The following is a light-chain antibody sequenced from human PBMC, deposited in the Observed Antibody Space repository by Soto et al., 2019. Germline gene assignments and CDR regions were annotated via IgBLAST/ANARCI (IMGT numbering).Light chain of an antibody. CDR2: DTS. V-gene: IGKV3-11*01. CDR3: QKRSNWPIT. Sequence: EIVLTQSPGTLSLSPGKRATLSCRASQSVSNFLAWYQQKPGQAPRLLIYDTSNRATGIPARFSGSGSGTDFTLTINNLDPEDFAVYYCQKRSNWPITFGQGTRLEI. CDR1: QSVSNF. J-gene: IGKJ5*01.